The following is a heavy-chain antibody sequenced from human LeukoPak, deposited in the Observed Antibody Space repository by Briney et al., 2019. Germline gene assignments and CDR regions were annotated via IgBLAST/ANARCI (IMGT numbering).Heavy chain of an antibody. J-gene: IGHJ4*02. CDR3: ARDRSGSYYEWDY. CDR1: GFTFSSYA. D-gene: IGHD1-26*01. CDR2: ISYDGSNK. Sequence: GGSLRLSCAASGFTFSSYAMSWVRQAPGKGLEWVAVISYDGSNKYYADSVKGRFTISRDNSKNTLYLQMNSLRAEDTAVYYCARDRSGSYYEWDYWGQGTLVTVSS. V-gene: IGHV3-30*01.